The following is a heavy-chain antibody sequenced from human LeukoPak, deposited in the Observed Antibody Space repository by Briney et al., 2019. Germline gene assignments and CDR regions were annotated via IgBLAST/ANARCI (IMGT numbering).Heavy chain of an antibody. CDR2: INEDGGKT. CDR3: AKEIDTLGTNAFDI. D-gene: IGHD2-15*01. J-gene: IGHJ3*02. Sequence: GGPLRLSCAASGFSFDDYPMHWVRQAPGKGLEWVSLINEDGGKTFYADSVRGRFTISRDNSKNSLYLQMNSLRTEDTALYYCAKEIDTLGTNAFDIWGQGTIVTVSS. V-gene: IGHV3-43*02. CDR1: GFSFDDYP.